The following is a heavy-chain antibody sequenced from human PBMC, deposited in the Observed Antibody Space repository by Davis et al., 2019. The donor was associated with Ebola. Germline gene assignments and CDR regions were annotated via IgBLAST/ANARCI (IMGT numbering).Heavy chain of an antibody. CDR3: AREGWTFSNSWFAD. CDR1: GYTFKNYA. V-gene: IGHV1-18*01. D-gene: IGHD2/OR15-2a*01. J-gene: IGHJ4*02. CDR2: ISAYNGNT. Sequence: ASVKVSCKASGYTFKNYAISWVRQAPGQGLEWMGWISAYNGNTNYAQILQGRVTMTTDTSTGTAYMELRSLRSDDTAVYFCAREGWTFSNSWFADWGQGTLVTVSS.